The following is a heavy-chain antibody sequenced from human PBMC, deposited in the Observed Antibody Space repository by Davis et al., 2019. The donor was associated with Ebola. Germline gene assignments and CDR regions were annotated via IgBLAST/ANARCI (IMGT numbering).Heavy chain of an antibody. V-gene: IGHV3-23*01. CDR3: AKDSWMATTPFDY. Sequence: GESLKISCATSGLTFSSYAMNWVRQAPGKGLEWVSAISGSGGSTYYADSVKGRFTISRDNSKNTLYLQMNSLRAEDTAVYYCAKDSWMATTPFDYWGQGTLVTVSS. CDR2: ISGSGGST. D-gene: IGHD5-24*01. J-gene: IGHJ4*02. CDR1: GLTFSSYA.